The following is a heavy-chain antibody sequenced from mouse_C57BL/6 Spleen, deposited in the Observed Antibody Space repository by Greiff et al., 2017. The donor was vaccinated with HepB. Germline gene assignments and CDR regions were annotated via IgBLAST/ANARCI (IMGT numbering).Heavy chain of an antibody. CDR3: ARVDYGNLYYFDY. CDR1: GYTFTSYW. V-gene: IGHV1-69*01. CDR2: IDPSDSYT. Sequence: LQQPGAELVMPGASVKLSCKASGYTFTSYWMHWVKQRPGQGLEWIGEIDPSDSYTNYNQKFKGKSTLTVDKSSSTAYMQLSSLTSEDSAVYYCARVDYGNLYYFDYWGQGTTLTVSS. D-gene: IGHD2-1*01. J-gene: IGHJ2*01.